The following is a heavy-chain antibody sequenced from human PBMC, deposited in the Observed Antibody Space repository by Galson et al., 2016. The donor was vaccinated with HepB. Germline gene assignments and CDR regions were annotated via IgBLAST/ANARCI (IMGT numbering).Heavy chain of an antibody. V-gene: IGHV3-33*01. D-gene: IGHD1-14*01. CDR1: GFTFSRFG. J-gene: IGHJ4*02. CDR3: ARDLWGDCRTTTCSHLDS. Sequence: SLRLSCAASGFTFSRFGMHWVRQAPGKGLESVAVIWSGGRDAYYGDSVKGRFTISKDNSNNMLYLQMNSLRVEDTAVYYCARDLWGDCRTTTCSHLDSWGQGTLVTVSS. CDR2: IWSGGRDA.